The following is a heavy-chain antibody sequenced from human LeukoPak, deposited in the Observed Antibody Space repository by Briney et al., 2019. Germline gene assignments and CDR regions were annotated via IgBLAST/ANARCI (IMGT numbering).Heavy chain of an antibody. J-gene: IGHJ4*02. CDR1: GGTFSNYY. CDR2: IDHSRST. Sequence: PSETLSLTCAVFGGTFSNYYLHWIRQPPGQGLEWIGEIDHSRSTKYKPSRKSRITISVDTTKDQFPLNLSSVADTAVYYCVIFIMGTSTTDYWGQGTLVTVSS. CDR3: VIFIMGTSTTDY. V-gene: IGHV4-34*08. D-gene: IGHD1-1*01.